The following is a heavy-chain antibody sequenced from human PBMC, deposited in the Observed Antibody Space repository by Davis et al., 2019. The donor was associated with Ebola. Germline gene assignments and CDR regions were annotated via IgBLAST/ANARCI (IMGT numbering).Heavy chain of an antibody. CDR2: ISSTGSDI. CDR3: ARDHGYCSGGSCYSSYFDY. D-gene: IGHD2-15*01. J-gene: IGHJ4*02. V-gene: IGHV3-21*05. Sequence: GGSLRLSCAASGFTFSSYGMHWVRQAPGKGLEWVSFISSTGSDIYYADSVKGRFTISRDNSKNTLYLQMNSLRAEDTAVYYCARDHGYCSGGSCYSSYFDYWGQGTLVTVSS. CDR1: GFTFSSYG.